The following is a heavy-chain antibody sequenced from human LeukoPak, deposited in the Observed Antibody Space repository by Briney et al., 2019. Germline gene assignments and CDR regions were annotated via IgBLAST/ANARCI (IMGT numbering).Heavy chain of an antibody. J-gene: IGHJ4*02. D-gene: IGHD2-15*01. Sequence: ASVKVSCKASGYTFTSYYMHWVRQAPGQGLEWMGIIHPSGGGTSYAQKFQGRVTMTSDMSTNTLYMELSSLRSEDTDVYYCARSACSGDGCFLDYWGQGTLLTVSS. CDR2: IHPSGGGT. CDR3: ARSACSGDGCFLDY. CDR1: GYTFTSYY. V-gene: IGHV1-46*01.